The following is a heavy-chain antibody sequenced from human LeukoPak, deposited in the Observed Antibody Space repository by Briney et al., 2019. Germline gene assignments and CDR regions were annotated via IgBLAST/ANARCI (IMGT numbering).Heavy chain of an antibody. Sequence: GGSLRLSCAASGFTFSNYYMSWVRQAPGKGLEWVSSISSGGSYTNYADSVKGRFTISRDNSENSLYLQMNSLRAEDTAVYYCARGAGYSDVFYWGQGTLVTVSS. CDR3: ARGAGYSDVFY. D-gene: IGHD5-18*01. CDR2: ISSGGSYT. CDR1: GFTFSNYY. J-gene: IGHJ4*02. V-gene: IGHV3-11*03.